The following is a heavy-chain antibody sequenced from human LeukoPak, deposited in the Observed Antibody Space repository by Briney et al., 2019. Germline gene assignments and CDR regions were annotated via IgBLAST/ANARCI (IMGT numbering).Heavy chain of an antibody. CDR3: ARMTRLLWSPFDY. CDR1: GGSFSGYY. Sequence: SETLSLTCAVYGGSFSGYYWSWIRQPPGKGLELIGEINHSGSTNYNPSPKSRVTISVDTSKNQFSLKLSSVTAADTAVYYCARMTRLLWSPFDYWGQGTLVTVSS. CDR2: INHSGST. D-gene: IGHD3-10*01. V-gene: IGHV4-34*01. J-gene: IGHJ4*02.